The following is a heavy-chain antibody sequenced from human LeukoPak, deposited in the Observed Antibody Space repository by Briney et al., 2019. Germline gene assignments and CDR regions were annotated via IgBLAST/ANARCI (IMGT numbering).Heavy chain of an antibody. V-gene: IGHV1-18*01. J-gene: IGHJ6*02. CDR2: ISCYNGNS. CDR1: GYNFTTYG. Sequence: ASVKVSCKASGYNFTTYGVSWVRQAPGQRPEWMGWISCYNGNSKSSEKFQGRVTMTIETSTSTVYMELRTLKNDDTAVYYCARDAGDCMDFWGLGTTVIVSS. CDR3: ARDAGDCMDF.